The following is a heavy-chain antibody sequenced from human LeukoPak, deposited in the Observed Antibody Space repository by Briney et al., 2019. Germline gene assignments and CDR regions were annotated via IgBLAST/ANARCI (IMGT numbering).Heavy chain of an antibody. D-gene: IGHD2-21*02. J-gene: IGHJ5*02. CDR1: GFTFSSYS. CDR3: AKCGGDCYRPQNWFDP. V-gene: IGHV3-30*02. CDR2: IRYDGSNK. Sequence: GGSLRLSCAASGFTFSSYSMNWVRQAPGKGLEWVAFIRYDGSNKYYADSVKGRFTISRDNSKNTLYLQMNSLRAEDTAVYYCAKCGGDCYRPQNWFDPWGQGTLVTVSS.